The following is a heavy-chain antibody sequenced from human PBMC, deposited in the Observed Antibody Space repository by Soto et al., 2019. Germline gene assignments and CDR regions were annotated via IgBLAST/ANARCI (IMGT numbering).Heavy chain of an antibody. D-gene: IGHD3-10*01. CDR2: IYHSGST. CDR1: GCSISSGFYS. CDR3: ARENNVLPGGYFDY. Sequence: PSETLSLTCAVSGCSISSGFYSWSWIRQPPGKGLEWIGYIYHSGSTYYNPSLKSRVTISVDRSKNQFSLKLSSVTAADTAVYYCARENNVLPGGYFDYWGQGTLVTVSS. V-gene: IGHV4-30-2*01. J-gene: IGHJ4*02.